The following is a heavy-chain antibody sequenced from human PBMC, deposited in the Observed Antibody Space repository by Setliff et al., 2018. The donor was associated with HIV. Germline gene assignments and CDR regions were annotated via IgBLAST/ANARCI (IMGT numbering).Heavy chain of an antibody. CDR3: AGDLGGPRNFDN. J-gene: IGHJ4*02. V-gene: IGHV4-39*02. CDR2: VYYSGST. CDR1: GGSISSGDYF. Sequence: SETLSLTCTVSGGSISSGDYFLSWIRQAPGKGLEWIGSVYYSGSTSYKPSLKSRVTISVDTSKNHFSLKLTSVTAADTAVYYCAGDLGGPRNFDNWGQGTLVTAPQ. D-gene: IGHD2-15*01.